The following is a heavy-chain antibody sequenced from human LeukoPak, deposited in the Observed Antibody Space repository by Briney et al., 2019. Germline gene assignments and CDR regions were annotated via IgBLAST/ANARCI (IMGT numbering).Heavy chain of an antibody. D-gene: IGHD6-19*01. V-gene: IGHV6-1*01. CDR3: ASGFGSDGYFLNY. CDR1: GDSVSIYSAA. Sequence: SQTLSLTCVISGDSVSIYSAAWNWIRQSPSRGLEWLGRTYYRSKWYNDYAVSVNSRITINPDTSMNQFSLQLNSVTREDTAVYYCASGFGSDGYFLNYWGQGTVVTVSS. CDR2: TYYRSKWYN. J-gene: IGHJ4*02.